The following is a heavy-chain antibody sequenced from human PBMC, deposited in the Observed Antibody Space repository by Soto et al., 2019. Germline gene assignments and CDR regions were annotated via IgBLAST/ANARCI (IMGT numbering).Heavy chain of an antibody. Sequence: EVQLLESGGDLVQPGGSLRLSCAASGFTFGSYSVTWVRQAPGKGLEWVSTISGSGGSTYYADSVKGLFTISRDNSKNTLYLHMNSLRAEDTAVYYCAKDWTAIWGQGTMVTVSS. CDR2: ISGSGGST. J-gene: IGHJ3*02. CDR1: GFTFGSYS. D-gene: IGHD2-21*02. V-gene: IGHV3-23*01. CDR3: AKDWTAI.